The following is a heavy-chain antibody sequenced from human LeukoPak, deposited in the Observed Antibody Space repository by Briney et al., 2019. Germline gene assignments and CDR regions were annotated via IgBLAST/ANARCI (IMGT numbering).Heavy chain of an antibody. CDR2: IKRKTDGGTT. J-gene: IGHJ3*01. Sequence: GGSLRLSCAASGFTFSNAWMSWARQAPGKGLEWVGRIKRKTDGGTTDYATPVKGRFTISRDDSRNTLYLQMNGLKTEDTAVYYCTTWIQYWLLRDALDVWGQGTMVTVSS. V-gene: IGHV3-15*01. CDR3: TTWIQYWLLRDALDV. D-gene: IGHD5-18*01. CDR1: GFTFSNAW.